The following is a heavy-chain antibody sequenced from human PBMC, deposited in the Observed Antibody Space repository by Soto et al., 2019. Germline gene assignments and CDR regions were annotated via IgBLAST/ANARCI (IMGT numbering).Heavy chain of an antibody. J-gene: IGHJ6*02. V-gene: IGHV5-51*01. CDR3: ARRGGYCSSTSCEGEDYYYYYGMDV. D-gene: IGHD2-2*01. Sequence: PGESLKISCKGSGYSFISYWIGWVRQMPGKGLEWMGIIYPGDSDTRYSPSFQGQVTISADKSISTAYLQWSSLKASDTAMYYCARRGGYCSSTSCEGEDYYYYYGMDVWGQGTTVTVSS. CDR2: IYPGDSDT. CDR1: GYSFISYW.